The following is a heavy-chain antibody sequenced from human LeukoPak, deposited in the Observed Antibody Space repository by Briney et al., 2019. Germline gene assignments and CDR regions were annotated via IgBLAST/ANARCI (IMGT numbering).Heavy chain of an antibody. CDR1: GDSVSSNSAA. Sequence: SQTLSLTCAISGDSVSSNSAAWNWIRQSPSRGLEWLGRTYYRSKWYNDYAVSVKSRITINPDTSKNQFSLQLNSVTPEDTAVYYCATLASGSTSCYLFDCSFDYWGQGTLVTVSS. CDR2: TYYRSKWYN. V-gene: IGHV6-1*01. J-gene: IGHJ4*02. D-gene: IGHD2-2*01. CDR3: ATLASGSTSCYLFDCSFDY.